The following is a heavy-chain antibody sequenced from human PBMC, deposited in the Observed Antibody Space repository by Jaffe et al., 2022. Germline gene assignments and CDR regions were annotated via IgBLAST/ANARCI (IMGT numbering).Heavy chain of an antibody. J-gene: IGHJ4*02. CDR1: GGSFSGYY. CDR2: INHSGST. D-gene: IGHD3-3*01. V-gene: IGHV4-34*01. Sequence: QVQLQQWGAGLLKPSETLSLTCAVYGGSFSGYYWSWIRQPPGKGLEWIGEINHSGSTNYNPSLKSRVTISVDTSKNQFSLKLSSVTAADTAVYYCARGAELRFLEWSFGYWGQGTLVTVSS. CDR3: ARGAELRFLEWSFGY.